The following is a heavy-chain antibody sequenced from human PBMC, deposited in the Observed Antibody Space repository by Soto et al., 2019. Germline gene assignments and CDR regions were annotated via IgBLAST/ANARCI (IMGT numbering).Heavy chain of an antibody. CDR3: ARGLSITTRKYYFDY. Sequence: SVKVSCKASGGTFSSYTISWVRQAPGQGLEWMGRIIPILGIANYAQKFQGRVTITADKSTSTAYMELSSLRSEDTAVYYCARGLSITTRKYYFDYWGQGTLVTVSS. J-gene: IGHJ4*02. CDR2: IIPILGIA. V-gene: IGHV1-69*02. CDR1: GGTFSSYT. D-gene: IGHD4-17*01.